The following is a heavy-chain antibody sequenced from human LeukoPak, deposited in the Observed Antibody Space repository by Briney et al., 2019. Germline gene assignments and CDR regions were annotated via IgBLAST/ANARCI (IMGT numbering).Heavy chain of an antibody. CDR1: GGSISSSSYY. V-gene: IGHV4-39*01. Sequence: SETLSLTCTVSGGSISSSSYYRGWIRQPPGKGLEWIGSIYYSGSTYYNPSLKSRVTISVDTSKNQFSLKLSSVTAADTAVYYCARQGNWFDPWGQGTLVTVSS. J-gene: IGHJ5*02. CDR3: ARQGNWFDP. CDR2: IYYSGST.